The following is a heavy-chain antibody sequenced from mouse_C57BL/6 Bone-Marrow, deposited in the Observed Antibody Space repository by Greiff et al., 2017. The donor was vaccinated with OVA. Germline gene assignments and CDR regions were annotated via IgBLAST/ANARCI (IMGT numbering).Heavy chain of an antibody. CDR3: ARYINPRGYFDV. Sequence: EVKLMESGGGLVQPGGSLSLSCAASGFTFTDYYMSWVRQPPGKALEWLGFIRNKANGYTTEYSASVKGRFTISRDNSQSILYLQMNALRAEDSATYYCARYINPRGYFDVWGTGTTVTVSS. CDR2: IRNKANGYTT. V-gene: IGHV7-3*01. CDR1: GFTFTDYY. J-gene: IGHJ1*03.